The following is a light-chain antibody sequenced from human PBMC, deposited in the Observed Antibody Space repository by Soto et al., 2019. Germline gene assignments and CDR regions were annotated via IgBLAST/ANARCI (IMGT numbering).Light chain of an antibody. CDR2: GTS. J-gene: IGKJ1*01. V-gene: IGKV3-20*01. CDR3: QQYGSSSWT. CDR1: QSVSSSY. Sequence: EIVLTQSPGTLSLSPGERATLSCRASQSVSSSYLAWYQQKPGQAPRLLIYGTSSRATAIPDRFSGSGSGTDFTLTISRLETEDFAGYYCQQYGSSSWTFGQGTNVDIK.